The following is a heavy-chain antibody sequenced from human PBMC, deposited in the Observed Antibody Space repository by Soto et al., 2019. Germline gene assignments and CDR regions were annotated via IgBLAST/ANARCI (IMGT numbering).Heavy chain of an antibody. J-gene: IGHJ4*02. CDR2: ISPNSGAT. Sequence: QVQLVQSEGEVKQPGASVKLSCKASGYSFTSFGISWVRQAPGQGLEWMGWISPNSGATRYAQNLQGRVTMTTETSTTTAYLELRSLTSDDTVLYYCVREIWTNYGPQTFFDFWGLGALVTVSS. D-gene: IGHD4-17*01. CDR3: VREIWTNYGPQTFFDF. V-gene: IGHV1-18*01. CDR1: GYSFTSFG.